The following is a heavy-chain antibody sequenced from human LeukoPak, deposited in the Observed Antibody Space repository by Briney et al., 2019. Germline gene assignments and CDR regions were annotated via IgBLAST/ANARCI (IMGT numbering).Heavy chain of an antibody. V-gene: IGHV3-23*01. CDR1: GFTFSNFA. J-gene: IGHJ4*02. CDR2: IRTGGDST. D-gene: IGHD1-26*01. Sequence: GGSLRLSCAASGFTFSNFAMSWVRQAPGKGLGWVSAIRTGGDSTYYADSVKGRFTISRDNSKITLSLQMNSLRAEDTAVYYCVKDALWEAPHWGQGTLVTVSS. CDR3: VKDALWEAPH.